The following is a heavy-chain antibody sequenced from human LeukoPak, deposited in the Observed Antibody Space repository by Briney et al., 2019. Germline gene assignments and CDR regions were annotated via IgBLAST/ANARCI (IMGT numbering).Heavy chain of an antibody. CDR3: ARGYGYNSEY. V-gene: IGHV4-59*13. Sequence: SETLSLTCSVSGGAISSFYWIWIRQTPGKGLEWIGCIQYSGSAEYNPSLESRVTISVDTSKNQFSLKLTSVTAADTAVYYCARGYGYNSEYWGQGTLVTVSP. CDR2: IQYSGSA. D-gene: IGHD5-24*01. CDR1: GGAISSFY. J-gene: IGHJ4*02.